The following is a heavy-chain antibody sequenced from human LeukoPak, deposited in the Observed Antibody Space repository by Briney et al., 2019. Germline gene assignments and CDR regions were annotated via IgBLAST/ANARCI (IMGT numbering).Heavy chain of an antibody. Sequence: SETLSLTCTVSGGSIGTTNYYWCWLRQRPGKGLEWIGSIYYSETTYDNPSLESRVTISIETSKNQFSLSLSSVTAADTAVYYCARQRADYFYYYVDVWGKGTTVTVS. J-gene: IGHJ6*03. CDR3: ARQRADYFYYYVDV. D-gene: IGHD3-9*01. CDR1: GGSIGTTNYY. CDR2: IYYSETT. V-gene: IGHV4-39*01.